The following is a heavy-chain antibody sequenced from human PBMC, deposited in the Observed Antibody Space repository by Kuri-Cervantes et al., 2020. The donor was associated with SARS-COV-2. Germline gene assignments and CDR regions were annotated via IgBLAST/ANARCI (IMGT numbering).Heavy chain of an antibody. D-gene: IGHD6-25*01. J-gene: IGHJ3*02. Sequence: GGSLRLSCAASGFTFSSYWMHWVRQAPGKGLVWVSRINSDGSSTSYADSVKGRFTISRDNAKNTLYLQMNSLRAEDTAVYYCARVKQRLGRTAFDIWGQWTMVTVSS. CDR1: GFTFSSYW. CDR2: INSDGSST. V-gene: IGHV3-74*01. CDR3: ARVKQRLGRTAFDI.